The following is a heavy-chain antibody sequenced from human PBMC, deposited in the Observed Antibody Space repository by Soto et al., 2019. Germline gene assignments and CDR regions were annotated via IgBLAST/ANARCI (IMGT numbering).Heavy chain of an antibody. Sequence: SETLSLTCTVSGGSISSSSYYWGWIRQPPGKGLEWIGSIYYSGSTYYNPSLKSRVTISVDTPKNQFSLKLSSVTAADTAVYYCLSGGPDGIDVWGQGTTVTVSS. J-gene: IGHJ6*02. CDR2: IYYSGST. CDR3: LSGGPDGIDV. CDR1: GGSISSSSYY. D-gene: IGHD3-16*01. V-gene: IGHV4-39*01.